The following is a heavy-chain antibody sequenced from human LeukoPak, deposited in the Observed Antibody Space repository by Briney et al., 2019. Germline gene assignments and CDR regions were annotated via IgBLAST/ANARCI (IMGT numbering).Heavy chain of an antibody. D-gene: IGHD3-10*01. Sequence: GGSLRLSCAASGFTFSGFSMSWVRQSPTKGLEWVANIKQDGSERYYVDSVKGRFTVSRDNAKNSLSLQMNNLRVEDTAVYYCARAGSHWHYVYWGQGTVVTVSS. J-gene: IGHJ4*02. CDR1: GFTFSGFS. CDR2: IKQDGSER. V-gene: IGHV3-7*01. CDR3: ARAGSHWHYVY.